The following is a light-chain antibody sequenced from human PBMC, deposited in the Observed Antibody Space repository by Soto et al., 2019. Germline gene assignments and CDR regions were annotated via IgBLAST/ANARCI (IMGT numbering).Light chain of an antibody. CDR1: RSNIGSNN. Sequence: QSVLTQPPSASGTPGQRVTISCSGSRSNIGSNNVYWYQQLPGTAPKLLIYSNDKRPSGVPDRFSGSKSVTSASLAITGLQSEDEADYYCAAWDDSLNGVYVFGPGTKLTVL. V-gene: IGLV1-44*01. CDR3: AAWDDSLNGVYV. CDR2: SND. J-gene: IGLJ1*01.